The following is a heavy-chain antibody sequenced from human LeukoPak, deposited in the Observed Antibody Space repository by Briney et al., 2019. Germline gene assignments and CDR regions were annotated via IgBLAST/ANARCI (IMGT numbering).Heavy chain of an antibody. CDR3: ARANPDYYDSSGYYDY. Sequence: SETLSLTCTVSGGSISSGDYYWGWIRQPPGKGLEWIGTIYYSGSTYYNPSLKSRVTISVDTSKNQFSLKLSSVTAADTAVYYCARANPDYYDSSGYYDYWGQGTLVTVSS. D-gene: IGHD3-22*01. CDR2: IYYSGST. V-gene: IGHV4-30-4*08. J-gene: IGHJ4*02. CDR1: GGSISSGDYY.